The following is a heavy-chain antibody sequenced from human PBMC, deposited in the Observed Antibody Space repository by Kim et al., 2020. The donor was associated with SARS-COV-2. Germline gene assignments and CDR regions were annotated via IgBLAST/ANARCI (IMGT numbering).Heavy chain of an antibody. D-gene: IGHD2-2*01. V-gene: IGHV1-18*04. CDR1: GYTFTSYG. J-gene: IGHJ6*04. CDR2: ISAYNGNT. Sequence: ASVKVSCKASGYTFTSYGISWVRQAPRQGLEWMGWISAYNGNTNYAQKLQGRVTMTTDTSTSTAYMELRSLRSDDTAVYYCARGLVVVPAARREVYGMDVWGKGTTVTVSS. CDR3: ARGLVVVPAARREVYGMDV.